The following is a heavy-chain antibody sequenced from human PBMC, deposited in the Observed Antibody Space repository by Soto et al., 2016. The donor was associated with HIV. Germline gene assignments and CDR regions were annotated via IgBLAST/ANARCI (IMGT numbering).Heavy chain of an antibody. J-gene: IGHJ4*02. D-gene: IGHD2-21*02. Sequence: VQLVESGGGVVQPGRSLRLSCAASGFTFSSYAMHWVRQAPGKGLEWVSVLXYDGNNEYYADSVKGRFSISRDNSKNTLYLQMNSLRPEDSAVYYCARTVTATDPPFDYWGQGTLVAVSS. CDR3: ARTVTATDPPFDY. CDR1: GFTFSSYA. CDR2: LXYDGNNE. V-gene: IGHV3-30*04.